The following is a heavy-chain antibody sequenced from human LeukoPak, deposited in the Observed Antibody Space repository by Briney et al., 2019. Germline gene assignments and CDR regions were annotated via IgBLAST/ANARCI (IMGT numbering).Heavy chain of an antibody. CDR2: IIPIFGTA. D-gene: IGHD3-22*01. V-gene: IGHV1-69*13. Sequence: SVKVSCKASGGTFSSYAISWVRQAPGQGLEWMGGIIPIFGTANYSQKFQGRVTITADESTSTAYMELSSLRSEDTAVYYCARGLGQNPTYYYDSSGYSPFDYWGQGTLVTVSS. CDR1: GGTFSSYA. J-gene: IGHJ4*02. CDR3: ARGLGQNPTYYYDSSGYSPFDY.